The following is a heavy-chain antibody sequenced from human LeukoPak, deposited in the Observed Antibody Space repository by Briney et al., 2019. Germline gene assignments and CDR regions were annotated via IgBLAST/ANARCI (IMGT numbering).Heavy chain of an antibody. Sequence: GGSLRLSCAASGFTFSGHWMHWVRQAPGKGLVWVSRINTDGSTTSYADSVKGRFTVSRDNAKDSLYLQMNSLRAEDTAVYYCARALTTLTYEGYWGQGTLVTVSS. D-gene: IGHD1-1*01. CDR1: GFTFSGHW. CDR2: INTDGSTT. V-gene: IGHV3-74*01. CDR3: ARALTTLTYEGY. J-gene: IGHJ4*02.